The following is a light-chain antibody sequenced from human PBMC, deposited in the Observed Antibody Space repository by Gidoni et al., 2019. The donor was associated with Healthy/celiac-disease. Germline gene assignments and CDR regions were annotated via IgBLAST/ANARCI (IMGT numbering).Light chain of an antibody. CDR1: SSNIGSNT. CDR2: SNN. V-gene: IGLV1-44*01. J-gene: IGLJ3*02. Sequence: QSVLTQPPSASGTPGQRVTIPCSGSSSNIGSNTVNWYQQLPGTAPKLLIYSNNQRPSGVPDRCSGSKSGTSASLAISGLQSEDEADYYCAAWDDSLNGRVFGGGTKLTVL. CDR3: AAWDDSLNGRV.